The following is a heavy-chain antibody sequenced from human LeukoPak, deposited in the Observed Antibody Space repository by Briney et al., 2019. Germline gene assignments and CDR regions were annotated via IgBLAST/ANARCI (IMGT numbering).Heavy chain of an antibody. Sequence: GGSLRLSCAASGFTFSNAWMSWVRQAPGKGLEWVCPIKSKTDGGTTDYAARVRGRFTISRDNSENTLYLQMNSLRAEDTAVYYCAKDGDGINAVDVFDIWGQGTMVTVSS. J-gene: IGHJ3*02. V-gene: IGHV3-15*01. CDR1: GFTFSNAW. CDR2: IKSKTDGGTT. CDR3: AKDGDGINAVDVFDI. D-gene: IGHD3-10*01.